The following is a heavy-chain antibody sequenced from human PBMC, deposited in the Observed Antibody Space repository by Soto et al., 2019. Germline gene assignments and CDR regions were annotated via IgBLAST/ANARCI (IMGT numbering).Heavy chain of an antibody. CDR3: ARDPKYCSGGACYTLFDY. V-gene: IGHV3-7*01. Sequence: GGSLRLSCAASGFTLTTYRMNWVRQVPGKGLEWVANIEQDGSEKTYVDSVKGRFTISRDSAKNSLYLQMSSLRAEDTAVYYCARDPKYCSGGACYTLFDYWGQGT. CDR2: IEQDGSEK. D-gene: IGHD2-15*01. CDR1: GFTLTTYR. J-gene: IGHJ4*02.